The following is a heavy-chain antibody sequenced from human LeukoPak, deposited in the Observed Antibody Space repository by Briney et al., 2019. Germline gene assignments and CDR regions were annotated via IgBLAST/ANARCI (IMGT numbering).Heavy chain of an antibody. V-gene: IGHV4-39*07. CDR2: IYYNENT. D-gene: IGHD2-15*01. CDR1: GFSLSTSGMC. J-gene: IGHJ6*02. CDR3: ARLRVYCSGGSCIPNDYYYGMDV. Sequence: GPALVKPTQTLTLTCTFSGFSLSTSGMCVSWIRQPPGKGLEWIGNIYYNENTYYNPSLKSRVTISVGPSENQLSLKLNSVTAADTAVYYCARLRVYCSGGSCIPNDYYYGMDVWGQGTTVTVSS.